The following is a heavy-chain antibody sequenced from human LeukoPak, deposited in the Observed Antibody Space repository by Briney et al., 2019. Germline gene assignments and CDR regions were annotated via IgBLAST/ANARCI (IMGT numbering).Heavy chain of an antibody. D-gene: IGHD3-3*01. CDR3: ASSIYYDFWSGYSNWFDP. CDR2: IIPILGIA. V-gene: IGHV1-69*02. CDR1: GGTFSSYT. J-gene: IGHJ5*02. Sequence: SVKVSCKASGGTFSSYTISWVRQAPGQGLGWMGRIIPILGIANYAQKFQGRVTITADKSTSTAYMELSSLRSEDTAVYYCASSIYYDFWSGYSNWFDPWGQGTLVTVSS.